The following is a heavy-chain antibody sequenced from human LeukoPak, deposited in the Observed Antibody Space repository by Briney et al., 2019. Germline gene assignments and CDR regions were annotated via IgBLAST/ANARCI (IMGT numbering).Heavy chain of an antibody. J-gene: IGHJ6*03. CDR3: ARDRGYSYGWDYYYYYMDV. Sequence: ASVKVSCKASGYTFTSYYMHWVRQAPGQGLEWMGIINPSGGSTSYAQKFQGRVTKTRDMSTSTVYMELSSLRSEDTAVYYCARDRGYSYGWDYYYYYMDVWGKGTTVTVSS. D-gene: IGHD5-18*01. CDR1: GYTFTSYY. V-gene: IGHV1-46*01. CDR2: INPSGGST.